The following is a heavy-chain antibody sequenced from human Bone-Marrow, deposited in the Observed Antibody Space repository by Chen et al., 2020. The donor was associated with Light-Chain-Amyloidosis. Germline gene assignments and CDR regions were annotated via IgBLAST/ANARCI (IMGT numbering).Heavy chain of an antibody. CDR1: GERLPDLA. Sequence: QVQLVQSGAEVKRPGASVKVSCKVSGERLPDLAIHWVRQAPGKGLEWVGGFDPEDEEMMYGQKFQGRVRMIEDTSTETAYMELTSLTSEDTAIYYCATDVDVGDYYETGFNYWGQGTLVTVSS. V-gene: IGHV1-24*01. J-gene: IGHJ4*02. CDR2: FDPEDEEM. D-gene: IGHD3-22*01. CDR3: ATDVDVGDYYETGFNY.